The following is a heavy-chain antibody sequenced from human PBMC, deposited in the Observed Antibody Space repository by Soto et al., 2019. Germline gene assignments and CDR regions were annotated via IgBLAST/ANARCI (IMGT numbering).Heavy chain of an antibody. CDR2: ISYDGSDK. V-gene: IGHV3-30-3*01. CDR3: ARDEAQYHSGDDYIHY. J-gene: IGHJ4*02. D-gene: IGHD5-12*01. Sequence: GGSLRLSCAASRFPFSSYAMHLVRQSPGKGLEWVALISYDGSDKYYADSVKGRFNISRDNSKNTLYLQMNSLRAEDTAVYYCARDEAQYHSGDDYIHYWGQGTLFTVSS. CDR1: RFPFSSYA.